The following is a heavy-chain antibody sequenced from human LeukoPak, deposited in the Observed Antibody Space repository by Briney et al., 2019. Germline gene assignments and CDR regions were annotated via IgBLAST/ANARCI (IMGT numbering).Heavy chain of an antibody. J-gene: IGHJ4*02. CDR2: IKYGGST. CDR1: SYSISSGYY. CDR3: ARERTTGYSDH. V-gene: IGHV4-38-2*02. D-gene: IGHD2-8*02. Sequence: SETLSLTCTVSSYSISSGYYWGWIRQPPGMGLEWIATIKYGGSTFYNPFLKSPVTISVDTSKNQFSLRLTSVTAADTAVYFCARERTTGYSDHWGQGTLVTVSS.